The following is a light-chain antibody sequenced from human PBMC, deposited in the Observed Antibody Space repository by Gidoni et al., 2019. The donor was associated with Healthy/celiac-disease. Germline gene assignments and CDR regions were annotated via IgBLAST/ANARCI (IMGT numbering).Light chain of an antibody. CDR3: MHSIQLPMYT. V-gene: IGKV2D-29*01. Sequence: IVRTKPPLSLSVTPGKPASITCKSSQSLLHSDGKTYLYSYLQKPGQPPQLVISVVSTRFSVGPDRFSVRVSLIDFTLTLSLVEAEDVWLYYCMHSIQLPMYTFGQGTKLEIK. J-gene: IGKJ2*01. CDR1: QSLLHSDGKTY. CDR2: VVS.